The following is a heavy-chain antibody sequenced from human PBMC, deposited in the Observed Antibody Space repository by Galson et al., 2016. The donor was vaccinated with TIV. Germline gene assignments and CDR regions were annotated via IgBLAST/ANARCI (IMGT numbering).Heavy chain of an antibody. CDR3: ARGVDGFRY. J-gene: IGHJ4*02. CDR2: INPNSGDT. Sequence: SVKVSCKASGYMFTGYHLHWVRQAPGQGPGWMGRINPNSGDTDFAQKFQGRVTMTRDTSISTAYIELRRLTFADTAVYFCARGVDGFRYWGQGTWSPSPQ. D-gene: IGHD5-24*01. CDR1: GYMFTGYH. V-gene: IGHV1-2*06.